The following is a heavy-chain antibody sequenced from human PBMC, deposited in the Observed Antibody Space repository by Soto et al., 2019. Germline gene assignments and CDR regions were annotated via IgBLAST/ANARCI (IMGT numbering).Heavy chain of an antibody. J-gene: IGHJ4*02. CDR1: GFTFSNAW. CDR2: MNQDGSET. CDR3: ARDNRGTFDY. D-gene: IGHD7-27*01. V-gene: IGHV3-7*03. Sequence: PGGSLRLSCAASGFTFSNAWMTWVRQAPGKGLEWVANMNQDGSETYYEDSVKGRFTISRDNAKNSLSLQMNSLIAEDTAVYFCARDNRGTFDYWGQGALVTVSS.